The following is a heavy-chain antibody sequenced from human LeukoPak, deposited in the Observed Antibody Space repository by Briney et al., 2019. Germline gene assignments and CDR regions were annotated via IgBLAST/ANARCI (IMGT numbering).Heavy chain of an antibody. J-gene: IGHJ3*02. CDR3: ARDKGLPQAFDI. CDR2: ISYSETT. Sequence: SETLSLTCTVSGGSISSSYWSWIRQPPGKGLEYIGYISYSETTSYNPSLKSRVTISVDTSKNQFSLKLTSVTAADTAVYYCARDKGLPQAFDIWGQGTMVTVSS. CDR1: GGSISSSY. D-gene: IGHD5/OR15-5a*01. V-gene: IGHV4-59*01.